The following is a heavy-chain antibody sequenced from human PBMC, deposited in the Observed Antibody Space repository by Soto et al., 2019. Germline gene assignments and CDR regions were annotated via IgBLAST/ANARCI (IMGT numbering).Heavy chain of an antibody. D-gene: IGHD3-9*01. Sequence: GGSLRLSCAASGFTFSSYSMNWVRQVPGKGLEWVSSISSSSSYIYYADSVKGRFTISRDNAKNSLYLQMNSLRAEDTAVYYCARGGYDILTGPKPYGMDVWGQGTTVTVSS. CDR3: ARGGYDILTGPKPYGMDV. V-gene: IGHV3-21*01. CDR2: ISSSSSYI. J-gene: IGHJ6*02. CDR1: GFTFSSYS.